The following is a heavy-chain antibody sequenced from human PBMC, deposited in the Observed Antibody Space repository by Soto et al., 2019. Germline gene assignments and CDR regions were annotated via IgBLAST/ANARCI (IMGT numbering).Heavy chain of an antibody. J-gene: IGHJ2*01. V-gene: IGHV4-31*03. CDR1: GGSISSGGYY. CDR2: IYYSGST. Sequence: QVQLQESGPGLVKPSQTLSLTCTVSGGSISSGGYYWSWIRQHPGKGLEWIGYIYYSGSTYYNPSLKSRVTISVDTSKGEFSLQLSSVTAADTAVYYCARANYGDYSGPPGYFDLWGRGTLVTVSS. D-gene: IGHD4-17*01. CDR3: ARANYGDYSGPPGYFDL.